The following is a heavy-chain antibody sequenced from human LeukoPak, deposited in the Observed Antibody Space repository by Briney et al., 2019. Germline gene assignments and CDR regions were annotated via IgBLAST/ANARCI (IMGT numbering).Heavy chain of an antibody. CDR2: IKQDGSEK. V-gene: IGHV3-7*01. Sequence: PGGSLRLSCAASGFTFSSYWMSWVRQAPGKGLEWVANIKQDGSEKYYVDSVKGRFTISRDNAKNTLYLQTNSLRAEDTAVYYCARELAPTSSSSSLNYNYYGMDVWGQGTTVIVSS. D-gene: IGHD6-6*01. CDR1: GFTFSSYW. CDR3: ARELAPTSSSSSLNYNYYGMDV. J-gene: IGHJ6*02.